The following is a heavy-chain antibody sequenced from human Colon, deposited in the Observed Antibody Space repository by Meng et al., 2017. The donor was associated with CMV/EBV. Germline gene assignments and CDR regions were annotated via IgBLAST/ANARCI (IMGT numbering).Heavy chain of an antibody. CDR1: TYD. CDR3: AKNRVAQGVTGNFHYFDS. Sequence: TYDWTWVRQVPGKEREWVASLGGTRGITQYADAVNGRLTISRDMSKNVLYLQMNSLRAEDTAVYFCAKNRVAQGVTGNFHYFDSWGQGTLVTVSS. D-gene: IGHD3-9*01. V-gene: IGHV3-23*01. J-gene: IGHJ4*02. CDR2: LGGTRGIT.